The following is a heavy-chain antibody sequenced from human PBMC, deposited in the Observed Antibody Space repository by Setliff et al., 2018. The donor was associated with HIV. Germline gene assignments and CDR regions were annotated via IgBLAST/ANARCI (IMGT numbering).Heavy chain of an antibody. CDR1: GFTFSSYS. CDR2: IWTSSRI. V-gene: IGHV3-48*01. D-gene: IGHD3-10*01. Sequence: PGGSLRLSCAASGFTFSSYSMSWVRQAPGKGREWFSNIWTSSRISYGASVKGRFTISRDNARNSLYLQMNSLRAEETAVYYCATDPYYYGFFDYWGQGTLVTVSS. J-gene: IGHJ4*02. CDR3: ATDPYYYGFFDY.